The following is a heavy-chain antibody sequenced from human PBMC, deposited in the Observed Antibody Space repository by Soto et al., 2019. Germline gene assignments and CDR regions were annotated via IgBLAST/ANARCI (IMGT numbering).Heavy chain of an antibody. CDR1: GGTFSSYA. J-gene: IGHJ6*02. D-gene: IGHD2-2*01. CDR2: IIPISDTT. CDR3: ARSQGSSTSLEIYYYYYYSMDV. Sequence: QVQLVQSGAEVKKPGSSVKVSCKASGGTFSSYAISWVRQAPGQGLEWMGGIIPISDTTNYAQKFQGRVTTTADESTSTAYMALSSLRSEDTAVYYCARSQGSSTSLEIYYYYYYSMDVWGQGTTVTVS. V-gene: IGHV1-69*01.